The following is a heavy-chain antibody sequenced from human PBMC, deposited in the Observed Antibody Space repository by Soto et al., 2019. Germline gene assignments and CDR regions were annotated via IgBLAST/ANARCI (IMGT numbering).Heavy chain of an antibody. CDR1: GFPFSHYW. D-gene: IGHD3-16*01. J-gene: IGHJ4*02. Sequence: MQMVESGGGSVQPGGSLRLSCAASGFPFSHYWMHWVRQTPGKGLVWVSRINPAGTITNYADSVEGRFTISRDNAESALFLHMNSLSAEDTAIYYCTSDTFGLRDTWGQVTLVTVSS. V-gene: IGHV3-74*01. CDR3: TSDTFGLRDT. CDR2: INPAGTIT.